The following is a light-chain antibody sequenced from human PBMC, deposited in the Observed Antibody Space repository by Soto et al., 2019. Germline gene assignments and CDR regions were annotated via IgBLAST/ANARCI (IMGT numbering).Light chain of an antibody. Sequence: DIVMTQSPHSLAVSLGERATINCKSSQSVLYSSNNKDYLAWFQQKPGQPPKLLIYWASTRESGVPDRFSGSGSGTDFTLTISSLQAEDVAVYYCQQYYTPPITFGQGTRLEIK. J-gene: IGKJ5*01. CDR1: QSVLYSSNNKDY. CDR2: WAS. CDR3: QQYYTPPIT. V-gene: IGKV4-1*01.